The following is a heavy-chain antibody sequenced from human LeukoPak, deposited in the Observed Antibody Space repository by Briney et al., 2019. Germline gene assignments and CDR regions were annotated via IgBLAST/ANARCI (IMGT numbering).Heavy chain of an antibody. Sequence: GGSLRLSCAASGFTFSSYGMHWVRQAPGKGLEWVAAIWYDGSNKYYADSVKGRFTISRDNSKNTLYLQMNSLRAEDTAVYYCAKGLELSDPYYFDYWGQGTLVTVSS. J-gene: IGHJ4*02. D-gene: IGHD1-7*01. CDR2: IWYDGSNK. CDR1: GFTFSSYG. V-gene: IGHV3-33*06. CDR3: AKGLELSDPYYFDY.